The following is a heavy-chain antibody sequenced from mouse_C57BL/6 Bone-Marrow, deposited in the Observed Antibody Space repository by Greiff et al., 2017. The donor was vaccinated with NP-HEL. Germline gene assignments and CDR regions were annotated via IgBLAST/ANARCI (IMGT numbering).Heavy chain of an antibody. CDR2: IDPSDSYT. V-gene: IGHV1-59*01. CDR1: GYTFTSYW. Sequence: VQLQQPGAELVRPGTSVKLSCKASGYTFTSYWMHWVKQRPGQGLEWIGVIDPSDSYTNYNQKFKGKATLTVDTSSSTAYMQLSSLTSEDSAVYYCARFYGSSYNFDYWGQGTTLTVSS. CDR3: ARFYGSSYNFDY. D-gene: IGHD1-1*01. J-gene: IGHJ2*01.